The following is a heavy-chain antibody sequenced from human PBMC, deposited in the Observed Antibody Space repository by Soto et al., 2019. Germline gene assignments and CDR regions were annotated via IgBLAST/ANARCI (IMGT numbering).Heavy chain of an antibody. V-gene: IGHV1-69*01. J-gene: IGHJ6*01. D-gene: IGHD2-2*01. CDR1: GVTFSSYA. Sequence: QVQLVQSGAEVKKPGSSVKVSCKDSGVTFSSYAISWVRQAPGQGLEWMGGFIPIFGTANYAQKFQGRVTISAEESTSSAYTERSILRSEETAVYYCAREQDIVVVPAAKPYYYYGMDVWGQGTTVTGSS. CDR3: AREQDIVVVPAAKPYYYYGMDV. CDR2: FIPIFGTA.